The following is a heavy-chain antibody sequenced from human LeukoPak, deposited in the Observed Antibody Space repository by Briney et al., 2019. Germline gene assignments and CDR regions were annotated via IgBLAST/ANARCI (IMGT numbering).Heavy chain of an antibody. Sequence: SETLSLTCAVSGYSLGSGFYCGWVRQPPGKGLEWIGNMYHTGTIYYNPSLRSRLTISEDTSKSHFSLTVDSVTAADTAVYYCATGRYSGSVDYWGQGILITVSS. D-gene: IGHD1-26*01. J-gene: IGHJ4*02. CDR2: MYHTGTI. CDR1: GYSLGSGFY. V-gene: IGHV4-38-2*01. CDR3: ATGRYSGSVDY.